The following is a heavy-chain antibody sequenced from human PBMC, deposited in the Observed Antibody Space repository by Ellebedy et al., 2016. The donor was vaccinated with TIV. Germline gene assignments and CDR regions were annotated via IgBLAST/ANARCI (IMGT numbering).Heavy chain of an antibody. D-gene: IGHD3-22*01. CDR1: GFTVSNNY. Sequence: PGGSLRLSCAASGFTVSNNYISWVRQAPGKGLEWVSVIYSGGSTYYADSVKGRFNISRDNSENTLYLQLNSLRAEDTAEYYCAKVGRRYYESSGDPWGQGSLVTVSS. CDR2: IYSGGST. V-gene: IGHV3-53*01. CDR3: AKVGRRYYESSGDP. J-gene: IGHJ5*02.